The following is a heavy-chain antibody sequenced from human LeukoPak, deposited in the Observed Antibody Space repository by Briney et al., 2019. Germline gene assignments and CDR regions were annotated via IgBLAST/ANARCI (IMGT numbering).Heavy chain of an antibody. CDR2: IYSGGST. CDR3: ARDPGPGYFDY. CDR1: GFTVSSNY. J-gene: IGHJ4*02. Sequence: PGGSLTLSCAASGFTVSSNYMSWARQAPGKGLEWVSVIYSGGSTYYADSVKGRFTISRDNSKNTLYLQMNSLGAEDTAVYYCARDPGPGYFDYWGQGTLVTVSS. V-gene: IGHV3-66*01.